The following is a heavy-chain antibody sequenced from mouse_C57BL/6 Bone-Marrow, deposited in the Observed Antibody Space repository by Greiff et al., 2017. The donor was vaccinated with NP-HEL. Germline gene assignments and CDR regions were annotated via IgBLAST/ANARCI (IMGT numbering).Heavy chain of an antibody. CDR1: GFNIKDDY. Sequence: VQLQQSGAELVRPGASVKLSCTASGFNIKDDYMHWVKQRPEQGLEWIGWIDPENGDTEYASKFQGKATITADTSSNTAYLQLSSLTSEDTAVYYCTTYSYGSDWYFEVWGTGTTVTVAS. J-gene: IGHJ1*03. D-gene: IGHD1-1*01. CDR2: IDPENGDT. CDR3: TTYSYGSDWYFEV. V-gene: IGHV14-4*01.